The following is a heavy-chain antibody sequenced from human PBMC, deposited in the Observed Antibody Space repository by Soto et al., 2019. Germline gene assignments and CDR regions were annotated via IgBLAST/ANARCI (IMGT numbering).Heavy chain of an antibody. V-gene: IGHV1-69*01. J-gene: IGHJ5*01. CDR1: VGTFSSYA. Sequence: QVQLVQSGAEVKKPGSSVKVSCKASVGTFSSYAISWVRQAPGQGLEWMGGIIPIFGTANYAQKFQCRVTVTADESTVTDYMERSSLGSEDTAVDYCVKGEGDSNCYYDSWGRRSLVTV. D-gene: IGHD3-22*01. CDR2: IIPIFGTA. CDR3: VKGEGDSNCYYDS.